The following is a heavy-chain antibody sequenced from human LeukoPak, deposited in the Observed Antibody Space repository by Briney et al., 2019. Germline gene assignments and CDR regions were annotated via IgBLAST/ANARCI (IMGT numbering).Heavy chain of an antibody. D-gene: IGHD1-14*01. CDR2: ISSSSSYI. J-gene: IGHJ6*04. Sequence: GGSLRLSCAASGFTFRSYSMKWVRQAPGKGVEGVSSISSSSSYIYYADSVKGRFTISRDNAKNSLYLQMNSLRAEHTAVYYCATGTGPLMDVWGKGTTVTVSS. V-gene: IGHV3-21*01. CDR1: GFTFRSYS. CDR3: ATGTGPLMDV.